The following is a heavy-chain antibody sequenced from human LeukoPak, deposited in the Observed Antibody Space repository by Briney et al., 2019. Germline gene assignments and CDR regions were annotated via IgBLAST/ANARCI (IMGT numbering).Heavy chain of an antibody. Sequence: GASVKVSCKASGYTFTGYYMHWVRQAPGQGLEWMGWINPNSGGTNYAQKFQGRVTMTRDTSISTAYMELSSLRSEDTAVYYCARSPVYYYYGMDVWGQGTTVTVSS. J-gene: IGHJ6*02. CDR3: ARSPVYYYYGMDV. CDR1: GYTFTGYY. V-gene: IGHV1-2*02. CDR2: INPNSGGT.